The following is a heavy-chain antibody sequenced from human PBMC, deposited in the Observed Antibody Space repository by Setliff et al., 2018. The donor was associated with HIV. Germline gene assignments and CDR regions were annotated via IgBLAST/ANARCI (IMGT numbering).Heavy chain of an antibody. V-gene: IGHV4-4*07. D-gene: IGHD3-10*01. CDR3: ARLVRQTYGSGTFYNYYYYMDV. CDR2: IYTSGST. J-gene: IGHJ6*03. Sequence: SETLSLTCTVSGGSISSYYWSWIRQPAGKGLEWIGRIYTSGSTNYNPSLKSRVTMSVDTSKNQFSLKLSSVTAADTAVYYCARLVRQTYGSGTFYNYYYYMDVWGKGTTVTVSS. CDR1: GGSISSYY.